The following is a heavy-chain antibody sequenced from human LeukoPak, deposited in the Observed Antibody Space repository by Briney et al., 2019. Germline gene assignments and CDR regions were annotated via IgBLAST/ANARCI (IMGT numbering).Heavy chain of an antibody. CDR2: IYTRGST. CDR1: GGSISSGSYY. D-gene: IGHD3-10*01. V-gene: IGHV4-61*02. Sequence: SETLSLTCTVSGGSISSGSYYWSWIRQPAGKGLEWIGRIYTRGSTNYNPSLQSRVTISVDTSKNQFSLKLSSVTAADTAVYYCARGGYYGSGNDFRFDPWGQGTLVTVSS. J-gene: IGHJ5*02. CDR3: ARGGYYGSGNDFRFDP.